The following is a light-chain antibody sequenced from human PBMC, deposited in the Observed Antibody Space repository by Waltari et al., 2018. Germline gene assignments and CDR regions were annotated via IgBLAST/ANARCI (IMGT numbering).Light chain of an antibody. CDR3: LVGYSGVVV. J-gene: IGLJ2*01. CDR2: DTS. CDR1: PGPVTRDNY. V-gene: IGLV7-46*01. Sequence: QAVVTQEPSLTVSPGGTVTLTCASSPGPVTRDNYPYWFQQKPGQVPRPLIYDTSDKHSWTPARFAGSLLGGKAALTLSGAQPEDEADYYCLVGYSGVVVIGGGTKLTVL.